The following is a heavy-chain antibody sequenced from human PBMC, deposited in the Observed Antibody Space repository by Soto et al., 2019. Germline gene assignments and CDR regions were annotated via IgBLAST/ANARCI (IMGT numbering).Heavy chain of an antibody. CDR3: ARGRRRCSSTTCYSLPHYYYYGMDV. J-gene: IGHJ6*02. CDR2: INHSGST. CDR1: GGSIGGYY. D-gene: IGHD2-2*02. V-gene: IGHV4-34*01. Sequence: SETLSLTCAVYGGSIGGYYWSWLRHPPGKGLEWIGEINHSGSTNYNPSLKSRVTISVDTSKHQFSLKLSSVTAADTAVYYCARGRRRCSSTTCYSLPHYYYYGMDVWGQGTTVTVSS.